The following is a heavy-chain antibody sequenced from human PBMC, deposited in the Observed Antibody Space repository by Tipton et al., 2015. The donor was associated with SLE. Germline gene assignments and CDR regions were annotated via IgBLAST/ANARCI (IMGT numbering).Heavy chain of an antibody. V-gene: IGHV3-30-3*02. Sequence: SLRLSCAASGFTFSSYAMHWVRQAPGKGLEWVAVISYDGSNKYYADSVKGRFTISRDNSKNTLYLQMNSLRPEETAVYMCAKYWSPVIYTNHGDAFDIWGQGTMVTVSS. J-gene: IGHJ3*02. CDR3: AKYWSPVIYTNHGDAFDI. D-gene: IGHD1-14*01. CDR2: ISYDGSNK. CDR1: GFTFSSYA.